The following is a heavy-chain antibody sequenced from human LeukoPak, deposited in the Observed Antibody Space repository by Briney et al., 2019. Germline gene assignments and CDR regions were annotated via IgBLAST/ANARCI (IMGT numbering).Heavy chain of an antibody. J-gene: IGHJ4*02. V-gene: IGHV3-72*01. CDR2: TRNKANSYTT. D-gene: IGHD4-17*01. CDR1: GFTFSDHY. CDR3: ARGGDYGDYDY. Sequence: GGSLRLSCAASGFTFSDHYMDWVRQAPGKGLEWVGRTRNKANSYTTEYAASVKGRFTISRDDSKNSLYLQMNSLKTEDTAVYYCARGGDYGDYDYWGQGTLVTVSS.